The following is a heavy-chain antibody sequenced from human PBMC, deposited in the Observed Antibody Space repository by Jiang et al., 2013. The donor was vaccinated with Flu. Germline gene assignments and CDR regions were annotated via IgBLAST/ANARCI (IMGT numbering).Heavy chain of an antibody. CDR2: IYYSGST. D-gene: IGHD3-10*01. V-gene: IGHV4-30-4*01. CDR3: ARGYVRWYGDHGYFDN. CDR1: GGSFSSGEYQ. J-gene: IGHJ4*01. Sequence: GPGLVKPSQTLSLTCTVSGGSFSSGEYQWSWLRQPPGKGLEWIGYIYYSGSTKYSPSLKSRVSMSVDTSKRQFSLRLTSATAADTALYFCARGYVRWYGDHGYFDNWGHGTRVTVSS.